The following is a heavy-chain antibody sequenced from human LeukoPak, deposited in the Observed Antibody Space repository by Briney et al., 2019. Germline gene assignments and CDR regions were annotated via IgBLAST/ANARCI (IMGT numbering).Heavy chain of an antibody. Sequence: SETLSLTCTVSGGSISSGNYYWTWIRQPPGKALEWIAYIYYSGSTYYNPSLKSRVTISVDMSKNQFSLTLSSVTAADTAVCFCARVVRGVISDTRQSGYWGQGTLVTVSS. CDR3: ARVVRGVISDTRQSGY. J-gene: IGHJ4*02. D-gene: IGHD3-10*01. CDR1: GGSISSGNYY. CDR2: IYYSGST. V-gene: IGHV4-30-4*01.